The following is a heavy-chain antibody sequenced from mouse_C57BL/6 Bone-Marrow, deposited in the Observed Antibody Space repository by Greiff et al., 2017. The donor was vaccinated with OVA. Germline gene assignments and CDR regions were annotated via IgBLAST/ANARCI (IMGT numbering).Heavy chain of an antibody. D-gene: IGHD2-3*01. CDR3: ARGYDGYYEDAMDY. CDR2: IHPNSGST. CDR1: GYTFTSYW. Sequence: QVQLQQSGAELVKPGASVKLSCKASGYTFTSYWMHWVKQRPGQGLEWIGMIHPNSGSTNYNEKFKSKATLTVDKSSSTAYMQLSSLTSEDSAVYYCARGYDGYYEDAMDYWGQGTSVTVSS. V-gene: IGHV1-64*01. J-gene: IGHJ4*01.